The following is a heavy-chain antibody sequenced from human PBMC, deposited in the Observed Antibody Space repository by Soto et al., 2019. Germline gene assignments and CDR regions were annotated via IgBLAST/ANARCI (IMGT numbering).Heavy chain of an antibody. D-gene: IGHD2-15*01. CDR3: ARDAAPALTYPHYMDV. CDR1: GDSVSTNIAA. Sequence: SQTLSLTCAISGDSVSTNIAAWSWIRPSPSRGLEWLGRTLYRSSKWYNEYAVSVKSRMTINPDTSKNQFSLQLNSVTPEDTAVYYCARDAAPALTYPHYMDVWGQGTAVTVSS. J-gene: IGHJ6*03. V-gene: IGHV6-1*01. CDR2: TLYRSSKWYN.